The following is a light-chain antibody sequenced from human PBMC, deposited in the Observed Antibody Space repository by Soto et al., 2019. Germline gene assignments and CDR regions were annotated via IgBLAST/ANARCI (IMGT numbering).Light chain of an antibody. J-gene: IGKJ1*01. CDR2: KAS. V-gene: IGKV1-5*03. CDR3: HQYRSSWT. CDR1: QSISRW. Sequence: DIQMTQSPSILSASVGDRVTITCRASQSISRWLAWYQQRPGKAPKLLIYKASSLQSGVPSRFSGSGSGTEFNLTISGLQPDEFATFYCHQYRSSWTFGQGTRV.